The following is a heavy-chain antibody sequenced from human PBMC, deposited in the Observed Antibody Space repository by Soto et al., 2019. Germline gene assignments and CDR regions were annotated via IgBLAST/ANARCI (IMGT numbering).Heavy chain of an antibody. CDR3: AKDRGGFARGWEYYDF. J-gene: IGHJ4*02. D-gene: IGHD6-19*01. CDR2: ISASGGST. CDR1: GFAFSSYT. Sequence: RRLSCAASGFAFSSYTMSWVRQTPGKGLEWDSSISASGGSTYYGDSLKGRFTISRDNSKNTLNLHIKRLGVEDSAVYYCAKDRGGFARGWEYYDFWGQGTQVTVSS. V-gene: IGHV3-23*01.